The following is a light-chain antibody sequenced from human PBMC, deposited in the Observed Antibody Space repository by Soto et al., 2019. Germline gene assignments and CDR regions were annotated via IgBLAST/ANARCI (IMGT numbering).Light chain of an antibody. V-gene: IGKV3D-20*02. Sequence: IVLTQSPGTLSLSPWERATLSCRASQPVSSNYLAWYQQKPGQAPRLLIYGASSRATDIPDRFSGSGSGTDFTLTISSLEPEDFAVYYCQQRSNWPSITFGQGTRPEI. CDR3: QQRSNWPSIT. CDR2: GAS. J-gene: IGKJ5*01. CDR1: QPVSSNY.